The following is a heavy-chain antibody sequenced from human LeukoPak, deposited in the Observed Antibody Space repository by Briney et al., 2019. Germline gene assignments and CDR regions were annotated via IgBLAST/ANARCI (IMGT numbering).Heavy chain of an antibody. CDR3: ARDRYSSDWQFFDY. D-gene: IGHD6-19*01. J-gene: IGHJ4*02. CDR2: IKQDGSEE. V-gene: IGHV3-7*01. CDR1: GFSFNTYW. Sequence: PGGSLRLSCAASGFSFNTYWMSWVRQAPGEGLEWVANIKQDGSEEDYVDSVKGRFTISRDNAKNSLYLQVNSLRAEDTAVYYCARDRYSSDWQFFDYWGQGTLVTVSS.